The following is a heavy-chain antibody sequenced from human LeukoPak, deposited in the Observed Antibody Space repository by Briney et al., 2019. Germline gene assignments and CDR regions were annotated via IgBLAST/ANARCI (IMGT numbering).Heavy chain of an antibody. CDR3: ARGPHDYVWGSYRYQHAFDI. V-gene: IGHV4-39*07. CDR2: INHSGST. CDR1: GGSISSSSYY. J-gene: IGHJ3*02. D-gene: IGHD3-16*02. Sequence: SETLSLTCTVSGGSISSSSYYWGWIRQPPGKGLEWIGEINHSGSTNYNPSLKSRVTISVDTSKNQFSLKLSSVTAADTAVYYCARGPHDYVWGSYRYQHAFDIWGQGTMVTVSS.